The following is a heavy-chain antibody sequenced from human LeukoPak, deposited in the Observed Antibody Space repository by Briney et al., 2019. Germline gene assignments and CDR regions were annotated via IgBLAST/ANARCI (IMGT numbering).Heavy chain of an antibody. CDR2: INHSGNT. D-gene: IGHD1-14*01. CDR3: ARHKTRTRAFDI. V-gene: IGHV4-34*01. Sequence: SETLSLTCAVYGGSVSGYYWSWIRQPPGKGLEWIGEINHSGNTNYNPSLKSRVTISVDTSKNQFSLKLGSVTAADTAVFYCARHKTRTRAFDIWGQGTMVTVSS. J-gene: IGHJ3*02. CDR1: GGSVSGYY.